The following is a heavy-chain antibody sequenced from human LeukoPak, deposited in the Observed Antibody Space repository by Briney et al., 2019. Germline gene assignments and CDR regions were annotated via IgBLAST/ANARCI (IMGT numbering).Heavy chain of an antibody. V-gene: IGHV3-64D*06. Sequence: GGSLRLSCSASGFTFSSYAMHWVRQAPGKGLEYVSAISSNGGSTYYADSVKGRFTISRDNSKNTLYLQMSSLRAEDTAVYYCVREIFGSGSYPDFWGQGTLVTVSS. D-gene: IGHD3-10*01. CDR1: GFTFSSYA. J-gene: IGHJ4*02. CDR3: VREIFGSGSYPDF. CDR2: ISSNGGST.